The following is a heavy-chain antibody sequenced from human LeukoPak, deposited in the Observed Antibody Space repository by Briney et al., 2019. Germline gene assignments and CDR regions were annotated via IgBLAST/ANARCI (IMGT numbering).Heavy chain of an antibody. CDR1: GGSISSCY. Sequence: SETLSLTCTVSGGSISSCYWSWIRQPPGKGLEWIGYIYTSGSTNYNPSLKSRVTISVDTSKNQFSLKLSSVTAADTAVYYCARHWNEAYFRFDYWGQGTLVTVSS. CDR2: IYTSGST. V-gene: IGHV4-4*09. D-gene: IGHD1-1*01. CDR3: ARHWNEAYFRFDY. J-gene: IGHJ4*02.